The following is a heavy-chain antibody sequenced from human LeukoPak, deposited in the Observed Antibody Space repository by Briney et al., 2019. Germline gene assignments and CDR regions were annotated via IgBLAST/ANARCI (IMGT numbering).Heavy chain of an antibody. CDR2: IYYSGST. D-gene: IGHD4-17*01. CDR3: ARRGDYYY. Sequence: KTSETLSLTCTVSGGSINSGSYYWGWVRQPPGKGLEWIGSIYYSGSTYYNPSLKSRATISVDTSKNQLSLKLTSVTAADTAVYYCARRGDYYYWGQGTLVTVSS. CDR1: GGSINSGSYY. V-gene: IGHV4-39*01. J-gene: IGHJ4*02.